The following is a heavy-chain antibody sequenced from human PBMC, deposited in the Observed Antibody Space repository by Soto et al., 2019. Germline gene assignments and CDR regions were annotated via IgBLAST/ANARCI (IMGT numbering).Heavy chain of an antibody. V-gene: IGHV3-30-3*01. D-gene: IGHD3-3*01. CDR1: GFTFSSSA. CDR2: ISYDGSNK. J-gene: IGHJ4*02. Sequence: GGSLRLSCAASGFTFSSSAMHWVRQAPGKGLEWVAVISYDGSNKYYADFVKGRFTISRDISKNTLYLQMNSLRAEDTAVFYCARDKRDLRFLEWSYYFDYWGQGTLVTVS. CDR3: ARDKRDLRFLEWSYYFDY.